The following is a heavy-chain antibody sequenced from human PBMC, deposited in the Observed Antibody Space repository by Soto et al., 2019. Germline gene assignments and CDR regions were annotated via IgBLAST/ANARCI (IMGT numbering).Heavy chain of an antibody. J-gene: IGHJ3*02. CDR2: ISYDGSNK. CDR3: ARAQRTYVPVDAFDI. D-gene: IGHD3-10*02. Sequence: QVQLVESGGGVVQPGRSLRLSCAASGFTSSSYAMHWVRQAPGKGLEWVAVISYDGSNKYYADSVKGRFTISRDNSKNTLYLQMNSLRAEDTAVYYCARAQRTYVPVDAFDIWGQGTMVTVSS. V-gene: IGHV3-30-3*01. CDR1: GFTSSSYA.